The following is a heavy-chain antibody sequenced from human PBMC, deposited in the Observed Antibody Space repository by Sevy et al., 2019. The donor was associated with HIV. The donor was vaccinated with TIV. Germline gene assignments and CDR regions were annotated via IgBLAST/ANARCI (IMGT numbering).Heavy chain of an antibody. CDR2: VSRNGGTP. Sequence: GGSLRLSCAGSGFTFGGYMMNWVRQAPGRGLEWVARVSRNGGTPEYGDSAKGRITISRDNSKNTVYLQLKELRAEDTALYYCVKEGRVDFNPYRDFWGQGILVTVSS. CDR3: VKEGRVDFNPYRDF. CDR1: GFTFGGYM. J-gene: IGHJ4*02. V-gene: IGHV3-23*01. D-gene: IGHD3-16*01.